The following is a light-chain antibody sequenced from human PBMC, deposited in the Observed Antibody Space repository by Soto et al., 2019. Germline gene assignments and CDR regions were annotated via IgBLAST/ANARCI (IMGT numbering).Light chain of an antibody. V-gene: IGLV2-14*01. CDR1: SNDVGGYDY. CDR3: ASYTVSGTLI. J-gene: IGLJ2*01. Sequence: QSALTQPASVSGSPGLSITISCTGTSNDVGGYDYVSWYRQHPDTAPRLLIYEVTNRPSGISDRFSGSRSGNTASLTISGLQADDEADYYCASYTVSGTLIFGGGTKLTVL. CDR2: EVT.